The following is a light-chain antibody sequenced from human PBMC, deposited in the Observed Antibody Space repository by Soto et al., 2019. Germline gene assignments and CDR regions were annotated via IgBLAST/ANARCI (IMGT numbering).Light chain of an antibody. V-gene: IGLV2-14*01. Sequence: QSVLTQPASVSGSPGQSIAISCTGSSSDIGIYKYVSWYQQHPGKVPKLIIYEVTNRPSGVSNRFSGSKSGNTASLTISGLQAEDEADYYCSSCTTSSTRVFGPGTKVTV. CDR2: EVT. J-gene: IGLJ1*01. CDR3: SSCTTSSTRV. CDR1: SSDIGIYKY.